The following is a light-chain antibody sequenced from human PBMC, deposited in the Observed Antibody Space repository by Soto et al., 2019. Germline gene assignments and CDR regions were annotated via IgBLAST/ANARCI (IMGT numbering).Light chain of an antibody. CDR1: SSDVGDYNY. J-gene: IGLJ2*01. CDR2: DVS. CDR3: RSYTSSSHVV. Sequence: QSALTQPASVSGSPGQSITISCTGTSSDVGDYNYVSWYQQHPGIAPKLMTYDVSNRPSGVSNRFSGSKSGKTASLTISGLRAEDEADYYCRSYTSSSHVVFGGGTKLTVL. V-gene: IGLV2-14*01.